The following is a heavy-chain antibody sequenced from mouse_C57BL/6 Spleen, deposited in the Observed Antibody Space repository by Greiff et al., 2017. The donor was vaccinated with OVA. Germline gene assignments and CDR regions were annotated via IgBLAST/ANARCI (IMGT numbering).Heavy chain of an antibody. J-gene: IGHJ4*01. V-gene: IGHV1-5*01. D-gene: IGHD1-1*01. CDR1: GYTFTSYW. Sequence: EVKLVESGTVLARPGASVKMSCKTSGYTFTSYWMHWVKQRPGQGLEWIGAIYPGNSDTSYNQKFKGKAKLTAVTSASTAYMELSSLTNEDSAVYYCTREPSTVVANYAMDYWGQGTSVTVSS. CDR3: TREPSTVVANYAMDY. CDR2: IYPGNSDT.